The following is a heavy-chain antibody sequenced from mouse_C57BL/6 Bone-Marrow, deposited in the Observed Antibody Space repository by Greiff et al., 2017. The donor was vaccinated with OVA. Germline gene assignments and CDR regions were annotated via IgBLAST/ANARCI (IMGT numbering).Heavy chain of an antibody. CDR3: AGGYYAMDY. CDR2: ISSGSSTT. V-gene: IGHV5-17*01. Sequence: EVQLVESGAGLVKPGGSLKLSCAASGFTFSDYGMHWVRQAPEKGLEWVAYISSGSSTTYYADTVKGRSTISRDKAKNTLFLLMTSLRSEDTAIYYCAGGYYAMDYWGQGTSVTVSS. CDR1: GFTFSDYG. J-gene: IGHJ4*01.